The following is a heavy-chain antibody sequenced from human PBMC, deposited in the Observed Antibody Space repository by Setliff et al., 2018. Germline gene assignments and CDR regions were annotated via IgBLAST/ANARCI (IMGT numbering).Heavy chain of an antibody. J-gene: IGHJ4*02. CDR3: ARHDRQQVNFDY. Sequence: PSETLSLTCAVYGGSISSSSYYWGWIRQPPGKGLEWIGSIYYSGSTYYNPSLKSRVTISVDTSKNQFSLKLSSVTAADTAVYYCARHDRQQVNFDYWGQGTLVTVSS. CDR2: IYYSGST. D-gene: IGHD6-13*01. V-gene: IGHV4-39*01. CDR1: GGSISSSSYY.